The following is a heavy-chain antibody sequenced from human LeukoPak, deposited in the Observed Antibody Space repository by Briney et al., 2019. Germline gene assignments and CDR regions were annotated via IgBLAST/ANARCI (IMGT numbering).Heavy chain of an antibody. Sequence: SQTLSLTCTVSGGSISSGGYYWSWIRQHPGKGLEWIGYIYYSGSTYYNPSLKSRVTISVDTSKNQFSLKLSSVTAADTAVYYRARVRVGDSTYYYYGMDVWGQGTTVTVSS. CDR3: ARVRVGDSTYYYYGMDV. J-gene: IGHJ6*02. CDR1: GGSISSGGYY. CDR2: IYYSGST. D-gene: IGHD2-21*02. V-gene: IGHV4-31*03.